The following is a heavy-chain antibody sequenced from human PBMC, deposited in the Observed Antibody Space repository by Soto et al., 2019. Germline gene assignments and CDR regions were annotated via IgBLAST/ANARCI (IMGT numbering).Heavy chain of an antibody. Sequence: EVQLVESGGGLVQPGGSLRVSCAASGFTVSSNYMTWVRQAPGKGLEWVSVIYSGGSTYHADSVKGRFTISRDNSKNTLYLQMNSLRAEDTAVYYCATGGYIDAFDIWCQGTMVTVSS. V-gene: IGHV3-66*01. CDR2: IYSGGST. D-gene: IGHD5-12*01. J-gene: IGHJ3*02. CDR3: ATGGYIDAFDI. CDR1: GFTVSSNY.